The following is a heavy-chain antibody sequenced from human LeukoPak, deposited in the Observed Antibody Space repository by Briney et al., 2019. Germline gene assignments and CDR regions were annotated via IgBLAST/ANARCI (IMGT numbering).Heavy chain of an antibody. CDR1: GITPFH. Sequence: PSETLSLTCSVSGITPFHWSWIRQTPGKGLEGIGHITFTGNTNYNPSLKSRVTISLGTSNNQFSLELKAVTAADTAVYYCAREGGAPGHTNEFDYWGQGILVTVSS. CDR3: AREGGAPGHTNEFDY. J-gene: IGHJ4*02. V-gene: IGHV4-59*01. CDR2: ITFTGNT. D-gene: IGHD1-1*01.